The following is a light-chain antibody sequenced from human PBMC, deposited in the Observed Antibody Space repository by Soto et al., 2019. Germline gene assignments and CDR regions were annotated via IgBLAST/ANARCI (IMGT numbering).Light chain of an antibody. CDR3: QQRSDWPIT. J-gene: IGKJ5*01. CDR2: DAS. CDR1: QGVSRY. V-gene: IGKV3-11*01. Sequence: EVVLTQSPATLSLSPGERATLSCRASQGVSRYLAWYQQKPGQAPRLLIFDASNRATGIPARFSASGSGTDFSLTISSLESEDSAVYYCQQRSDWPITFGQGTRLDIK.